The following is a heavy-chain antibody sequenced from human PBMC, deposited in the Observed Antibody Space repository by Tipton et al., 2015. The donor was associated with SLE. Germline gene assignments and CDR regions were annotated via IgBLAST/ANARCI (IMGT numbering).Heavy chain of an antibody. CDR2: IRYDGSNK. CDR1: GFTFSSYG. J-gene: IGHJ4*02. Sequence: SLRLSCAASGFTFSSYGMHWVRQAPGKGLEWVAFIRYDGSNKYYADSVKGRFAISRDNSKNTLYLQMNSLRAEDTSVYYCARKAPTPWTDVGVDYWGQGSLVTVSS. CDR3: ARKAPTPWTDVGVDY. V-gene: IGHV3-30*02. D-gene: IGHD1-1*01.